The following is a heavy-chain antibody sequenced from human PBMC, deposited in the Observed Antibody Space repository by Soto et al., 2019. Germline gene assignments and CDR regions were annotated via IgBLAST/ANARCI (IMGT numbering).Heavy chain of an antibody. V-gene: IGHV3-23*01. J-gene: IGHJ4*02. CDR3: ASQRRYCGGDCYFNY. D-gene: IGHD2-21*02. CDR2: ISGSGGST. CDR1: GFTFSSYA. Sequence: EVQLLESGGGLVQPGGSLRLSCAASGFTFSSYAMSWVRQAPGKGLEWVSAISGSGGSTYYADSVKGRFTISRDNSKNPLELQMNSLRAEDTAVYYCASQRRYCGGDCYFNYWGQGTLVTVSS.